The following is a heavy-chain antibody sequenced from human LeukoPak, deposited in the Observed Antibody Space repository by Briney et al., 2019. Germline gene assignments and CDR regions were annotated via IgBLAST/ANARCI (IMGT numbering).Heavy chain of an antibody. CDR3: ARVRGIAVAGEIDY. Sequence: GGSLRLSCAASGFTFSSYAMSWVRQAPGKGLEWVSAISGRGGSTYYADSVKGRFTISRDNAKNSLYLQMNSLRAEDTALYYCARVRGIAVAGEIDYWGQGTLVSVSS. D-gene: IGHD6-19*01. V-gene: IGHV3-23*01. CDR1: GFTFSSYA. CDR2: ISGRGGST. J-gene: IGHJ4*02.